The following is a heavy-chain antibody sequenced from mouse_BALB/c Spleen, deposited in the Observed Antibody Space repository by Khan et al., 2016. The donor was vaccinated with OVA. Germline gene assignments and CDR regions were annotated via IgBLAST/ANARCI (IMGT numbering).Heavy chain of an antibody. CDR1: GYSITSDYA. D-gene: IGHD1-1*01. CDR3: ARIYGGDFDY. Sequence: QLEESGPGLVKPSQSLSLTCTVTGYSITSDYAWNWIRQFPGNKLEWMGYIRYSGNTKYNPSLKSRISITRDTSKNQFFLQLNSVTIEDTATYYCARIYGGDFDYWGQGTTLTVSS. CDR2: IRYSGNT. V-gene: IGHV3-2*02. J-gene: IGHJ2*01.